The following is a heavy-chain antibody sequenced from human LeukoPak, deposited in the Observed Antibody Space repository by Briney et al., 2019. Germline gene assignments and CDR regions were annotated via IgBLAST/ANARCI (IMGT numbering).Heavy chain of an antibody. V-gene: IGHV1-69*13. CDR3: AREPAAGSFDY. CDR1: GYTFTSYY. J-gene: IGHJ4*02. Sequence: ASVKVSCKASGYTFTSYYMHWVRQAPGQGLEWMGGIIPIFGTANYAQKFQGRVTITADESTSTAYMELSSLRSEDTAVYYCAREPAAGSFDYWGQGTLVTVSS. CDR2: IIPIFGTA. D-gene: IGHD6-13*01.